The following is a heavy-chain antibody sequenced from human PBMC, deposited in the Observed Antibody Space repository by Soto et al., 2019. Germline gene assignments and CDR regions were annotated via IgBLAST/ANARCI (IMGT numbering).Heavy chain of an antibody. Sequence: QVQLVQSGAEVTNPGASVKVSCKASGYTFTRYGIGWARQAPGQGLEWVGWINTYNGNTNYAQNVQGRVTLTTDTSTSTAYMELRSLRSNDTAIYYCAMVDVYVTPSPQDVWGQGTTVIVSS. CDR2: INTYNGNT. V-gene: IGHV1-18*01. CDR1: GYTFTRYG. CDR3: AMVDVYVTPSPQDV. D-gene: IGHD3-16*01. J-gene: IGHJ6*02.